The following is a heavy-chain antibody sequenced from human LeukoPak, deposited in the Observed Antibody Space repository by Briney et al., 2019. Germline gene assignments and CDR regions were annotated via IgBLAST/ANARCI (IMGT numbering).Heavy chain of an antibody. CDR2: LNPNSGGT. CDR3: ARDLDNYSGSGSYYNGDPLFQQ. D-gene: IGHD3-10*01. V-gene: IGHV1-2*02. Sequence: ASVKVSCKASGYTFTGFCIHWVRQAPGQGLEWMGWLNPNSGGTNYAQNFQGRVTMTRDSSISTGYMELSRLRSDDTAVYYCARDLDNYSGSGSYYNGDPLFQQWGQGTLVTVSS. J-gene: IGHJ1*01. CDR1: GYTFTGFC.